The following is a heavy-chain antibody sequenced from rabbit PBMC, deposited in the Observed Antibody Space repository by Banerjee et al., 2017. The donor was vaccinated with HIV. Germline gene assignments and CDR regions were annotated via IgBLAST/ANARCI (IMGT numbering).Heavy chain of an antibody. J-gene: IGHJ4*01. Sequence: QEQLVESGGGLVQPEGSLTLTCKASGSDISSNAMCWVRQAPGKGLELIACIYSSNGDKWYASWVNGRFTISRSTSLNTVDLKMTSLTAADTATYFCARGDYLGGAATYLTLWGQGTLVTVS. V-gene: IGHV1S47*01. CDR1: GSDISSNA. CDR3: ARGDYLGGAATYLTL. D-gene: IGHD2-1*01. CDR2: IYSSNGDK.